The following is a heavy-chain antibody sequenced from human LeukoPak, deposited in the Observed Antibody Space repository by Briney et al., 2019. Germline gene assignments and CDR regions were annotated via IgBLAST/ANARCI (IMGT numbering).Heavy chain of an antibody. CDR2: INHSGST. CDR1: GGSFSGYY. J-gene: IGHJ4*02. D-gene: IGHD2-15*01. V-gene: IGHV4-34*01. Sequence: PSETLSLTCAVYGGSFSGYYWSWIRQPPGKGLEWIGEINHSGSTNYNPSLKSRVTISVDTSKNQFSLKLSTVTAADTAVYYCARGIRYCSGGSCLRYFDYWGQGTLATVSS. CDR3: ARGIRYCSGGSCLRYFDY.